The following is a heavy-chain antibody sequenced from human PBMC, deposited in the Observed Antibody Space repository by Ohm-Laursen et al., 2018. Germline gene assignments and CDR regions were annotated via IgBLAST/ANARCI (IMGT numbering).Heavy chain of an antibody. V-gene: IGHV3-23*01. D-gene: IGHD1-26*01. CDR3: ARAGAGAADLGY. Sequence: SLRLSCAATGFTFSSYAMSWVRQAPGKGLEWVSAISGSGGSTYYADSVKGRFTISRDNSKNTVYLQMNSLRAEDTAVYYCARAGAGAADLGYWGQGTLVTVSS. J-gene: IGHJ4*02. CDR1: GFTFSSYA. CDR2: ISGSGGST.